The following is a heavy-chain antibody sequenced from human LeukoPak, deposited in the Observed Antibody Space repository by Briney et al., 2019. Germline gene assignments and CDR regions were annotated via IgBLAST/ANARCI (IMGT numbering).Heavy chain of an antibody. Sequence: PGGSLRLSCAASGFTFSSYWMHWVRQGPGKGLEWVSGITWNSDDIGYADSVKGRFTISRDNAKNSLYLQMNSLRPEDTALYYCGTGSFWGQGALVTVSS. CDR3: GTGSF. V-gene: IGHV3-9*01. CDR1: GFTFSSYW. CDR2: ITWNSDDI. D-gene: IGHD1-1*01. J-gene: IGHJ4*02.